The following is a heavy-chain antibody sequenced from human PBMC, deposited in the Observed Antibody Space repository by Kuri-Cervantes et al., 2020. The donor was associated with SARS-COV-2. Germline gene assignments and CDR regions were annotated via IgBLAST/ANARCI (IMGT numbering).Heavy chain of an antibody. CDR2: IYYSGST. CDR3: ARVNSYYYYGMDV. V-gene: IGHV4-59*01. J-gene: IGHJ6*02. Sequence: GSLRLSCTVSGGSISSYYWSWIRQPPGKGLEWIGYIYYSGSTNYNPSLKSRVTISVDTSKNQFSLKLSSVTAADTAVYYCARVNSYYYYGMDVWGHGTTVTVSS. D-gene: IGHD4-11*01. CDR1: GGSISSYY.